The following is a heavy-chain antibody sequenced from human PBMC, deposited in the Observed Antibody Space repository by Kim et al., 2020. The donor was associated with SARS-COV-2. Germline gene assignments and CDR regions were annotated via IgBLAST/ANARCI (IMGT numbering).Heavy chain of an antibody. D-gene: IGHD2-15*01. CDR2: ISYSGST. V-gene: IGHV4-39*01. J-gene: IGHJ4*02. CDR1: GGSISSSGYY. CDR3: ARRSRGGPVGY. Sequence: SETLSLTCTVSGGSISSSGYYWGWIRQPPGKGLEWIGTISYSGSTYCNPSLKSRVTISRDTSTNPFSLGLSSVIAADTAVYYCARRSRGGPVGYWGQGTLVTVSS.